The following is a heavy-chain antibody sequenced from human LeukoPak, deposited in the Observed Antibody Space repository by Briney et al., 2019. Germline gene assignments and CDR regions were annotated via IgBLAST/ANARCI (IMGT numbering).Heavy chain of an antibody. CDR1: GYTFTGYY. V-gene: IGHV1-2*02. CDR3: ARGGGRIAAPKGVGDYYYYMDV. D-gene: IGHD6-6*01. Sequence: ASMKVSCKTSGYTFTGYYMHWVRQAPGQGLEWMGWINPNSGGTNYAQKFQGRVTMTRDTSISPAYMELSRLRSDDTAVSYCARGGGRIAAPKGVGDYYYYMDVWGKGTTVTVSS. J-gene: IGHJ6*03. CDR2: INPNSGGT.